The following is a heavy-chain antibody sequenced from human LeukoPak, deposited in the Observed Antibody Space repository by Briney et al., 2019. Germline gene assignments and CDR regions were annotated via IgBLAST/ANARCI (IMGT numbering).Heavy chain of an antibody. CDR1: GFTFRSYA. CDR3: ARDGKGGYCTSTSCYTWFDP. Sequence: GGSLRLSCAASGFTFRSYAMRWVRQAPGKGLEWVAAISYDGINKYYADSVKGRFSISRDKSKNTLYLQMHSLRDEDTAVYYCARDGKGGYCTSTSCYTWFDPWGQGTIVTDPS. D-gene: IGHD2-2*02. J-gene: IGHJ5*02. CDR2: ISYDGINK. V-gene: IGHV3-30*04.